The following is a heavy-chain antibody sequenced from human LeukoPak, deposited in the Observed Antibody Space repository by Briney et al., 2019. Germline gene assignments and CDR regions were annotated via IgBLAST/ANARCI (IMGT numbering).Heavy chain of an antibody. J-gene: IGHJ5*02. Sequence: SETLSLTCTVSGGSISSYYWSWIRQPPGKGLEWIGYIYTSGSTNYNPSLRSRVTISVDTSKNQFSLKLSSVTAADTAVYYCARMSRWFDPWGQGTLVTVSS. CDR3: ARMSRWFDP. CDR1: GGSISSYY. CDR2: IYTSGST. V-gene: IGHV4-4*09.